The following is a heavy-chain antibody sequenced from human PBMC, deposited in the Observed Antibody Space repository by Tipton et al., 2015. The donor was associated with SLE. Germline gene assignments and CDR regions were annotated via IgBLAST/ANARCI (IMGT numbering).Heavy chain of an antibody. CDR2: IYYSGST. J-gene: IGHJ4*02. CDR3: ASQNWNYFY. V-gene: IGHV4-59*11. Sequence: TLSLTCTVSGASISGHYWSWNRQSPGKGMEWIGFIYYSGSTYYNPSLKSRVTISVDRSKNQFSLRLTSVTAADTALYYCASQNWNYFYWGQGTLVSVSS. D-gene: IGHD1-7*01. CDR1: GASISGHY.